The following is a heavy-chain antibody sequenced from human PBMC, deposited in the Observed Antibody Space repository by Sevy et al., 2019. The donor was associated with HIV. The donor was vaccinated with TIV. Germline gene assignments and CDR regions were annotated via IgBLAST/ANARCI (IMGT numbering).Heavy chain of an antibody. V-gene: IGHV3-33*06. D-gene: IGHD5-12*01. Sequence: GGSLRLSCVASGFIFSSYGMHWVRQAPGKGLEWVSVIWYDGSNKYYADSVKGRFTVSRDNSKNTLYLQMNSLRAEDTAVYYCSKGDRIVATVGPPFDYWGQGTMVTVSS. J-gene: IGHJ4*02. CDR1: GFIFSSYG. CDR2: IWYDGSNK. CDR3: SKGDRIVATVGPPFDY.